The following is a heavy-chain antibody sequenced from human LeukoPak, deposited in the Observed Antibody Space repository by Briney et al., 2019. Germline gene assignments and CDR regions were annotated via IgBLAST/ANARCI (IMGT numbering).Heavy chain of an antibody. Sequence: SETLSLTCTVSGGSISSYYWSWIRQPAGKGLEWIGRIYTSGSTNYNPSLKSRVTMSVDTSKNQFSLKPSSVTAADTAVYYCARDRRTYSSSWTDAFDIWGQGTMVTVSS. CDR3: ARDRRTYSSSWTDAFDI. CDR1: GGSISSYY. J-gene: IGHJ3*02. V-gene: IGHV4-4*07. CDR2: IYTSGST. D-gene: IGHD6-13*01.